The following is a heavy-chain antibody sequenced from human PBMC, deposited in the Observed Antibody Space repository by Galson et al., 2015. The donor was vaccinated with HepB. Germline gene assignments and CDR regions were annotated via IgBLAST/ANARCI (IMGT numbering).Heavy chain of an antibody. CDR3: ASEGGESYDAFDI. V-gene: IGHV1-2*02. Sequence: SVKVSCKASGYSFTAYYTHWLRQAPGQGPEWMGWSNPNSDDTKYAEKFQDRVTMTIDTSSRTAYIELNRLRSDDTGVYYCASEGGESYDAFDIWGQGTMITVSS. CDR1: GYSFTAYY. J-gene: IGHJ3*02. CDR2: SNPNSDDT. D-gene: IGHD3-16*01.